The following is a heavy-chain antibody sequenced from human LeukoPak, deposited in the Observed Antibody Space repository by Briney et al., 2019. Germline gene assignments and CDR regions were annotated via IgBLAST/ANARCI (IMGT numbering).Heavy chain of an antibody. D-gene: IGHD2-15*01. CDR2: IYPSGLT. J-gene: IGHJ2*01. CDR3: ARDQRCSRSDGGCDQWYFDL. CDR1: GGSISGYY. Sequence: SETLSLTCTVSGGSISGYYWSWLRQPPGKGLEWIGYIYPSGLTDYNPSFRSRVTISVDTSRNQFSLKLTSATAADTAIYYCARDQRCSRSDGGCDQWYFDLWGRGTLVTVSS. V-gene: IGHV4-59*01.